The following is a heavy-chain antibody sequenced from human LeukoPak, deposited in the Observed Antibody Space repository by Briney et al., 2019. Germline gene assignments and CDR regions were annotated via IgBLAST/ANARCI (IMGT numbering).Heavy chain of an antibody. CDR3: ARGPWYSSSWYPLNY. CDR1: GFTFSSYG. D-gene: IGHD6-13*01. J-gene: IGHJ4*02. Sequence: GGSLRLSCAASGFTFSSYGMHWVRQAPGQGLEWMGIINPSGGSTSYAQKFQGRVTMTRDTSTSTVYMELSSLRSEDTAVYYCARGPWYSSSWYPLNYWGQGTLVTVSS. CDR2: INPSGGST. V-gene: IGHV1-46*01.